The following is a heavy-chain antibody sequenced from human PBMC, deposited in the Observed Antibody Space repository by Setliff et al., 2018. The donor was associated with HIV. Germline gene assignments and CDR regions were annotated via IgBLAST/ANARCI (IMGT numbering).Heavy chain of an antibody. D-gene: IGHD5-18*01. Sequence: PGGSLRLSCAASGFTFSGYNLNWVRQAPGKGLEWVSSISGSSGYEYYADSVKGRFTISRDSAKNSLYLQTSSLRAEDTAVYYCAREVYRYDDGSESMDVWGKGTTVTVS. CDR3: AREVYRYDDGSESMDV. CDR1: GFTFSGYN. J-gene: IGHJ6*03. CDR2: ISGSSGYE. V-gene: IGHV3-21*06.